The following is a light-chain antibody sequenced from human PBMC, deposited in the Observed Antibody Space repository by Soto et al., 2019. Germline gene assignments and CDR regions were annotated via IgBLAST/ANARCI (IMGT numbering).Light chain of an antibody. V-gene: IGLV1-47*01. CDR3: AAWDDSLSAH. CDR1: SSNIGSNY. CDR2: RNE. J-gene: IGLJ1*01. Sequence: QSVLTQPPSASGTPGQRVTISCSGSSSNIGSNYVYWYQQLPGTAPKLLISRNEQRPSGVPDRFSGSKSGTSASLAISGLRSEDEADYYCAAWDDSLSAHFGTGTKLTVL.